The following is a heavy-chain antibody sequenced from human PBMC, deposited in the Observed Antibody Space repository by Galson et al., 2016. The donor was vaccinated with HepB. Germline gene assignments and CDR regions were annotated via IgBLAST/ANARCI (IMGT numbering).Heavy chain of an antibody. Sequence: SLRLSCAASGFTFSSYAMSWVRQAPGKGLEWVSGISGSGGSIYYADSVKGRFTLSRDNSKNTLYLQMNLLRAEDTAVYYCAKHQQWLVIDPGWFDPWGQGTLVTVSS. CDR3: AKHQQWLVIDPGWFDP. V-gene: IGHV3-23*01. D-gene: IGHD6-19*01. CDR1: GFTFSSYA. J-gene: IGHJ5*02. CDR2: ISGSGGSI.